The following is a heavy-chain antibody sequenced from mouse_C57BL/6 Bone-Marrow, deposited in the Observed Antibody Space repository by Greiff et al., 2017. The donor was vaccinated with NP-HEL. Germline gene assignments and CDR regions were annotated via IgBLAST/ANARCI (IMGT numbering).Heavy chain of an antibody. CDR2: IYPGDGDT. J-gene: IGHJ2*01. D-gene: IGHD3-1*01. CDR1: GYAFSSYW. V-gene: IGHV1-80*01. Sequence: QVQLKESGAELVKPGASVKISCKASGYAFSSYWMNWVKQRPGKGLEWIGQIYPGDGDTNYNGKFKGKATLTADKSSSTAYMQLSSLTSEDSAVYFCARRGSYYFDYWGQGTTLTVSS. CDR3: ARRGSYYFDY.